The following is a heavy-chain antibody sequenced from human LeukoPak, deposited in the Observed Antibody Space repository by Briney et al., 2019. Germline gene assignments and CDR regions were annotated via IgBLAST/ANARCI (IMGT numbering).Heavy chain of an antibody. CDR3: ERIGWELPHTDYYFDY. J-gene: IGHJ4*02. CDR1: GYIFTNYA. CDR2: ISGGSGDT. D-gene: IGHD1-26*01. V-gene: IGHV1-3*01. Sequence: GASVKVSCKASGYIFTNYAMHWVRQAPGQRLEWMGRISGGSGDTKYSQKLQDRVTITRDTSASTAYMELSSLRAEDTALYFCERIGWELPHTDYYFDYWGQGTPVAVSS.